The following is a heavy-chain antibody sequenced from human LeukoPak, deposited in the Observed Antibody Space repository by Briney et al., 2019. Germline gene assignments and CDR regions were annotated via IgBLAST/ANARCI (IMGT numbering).Heavy chain of an antibody. V-gene: IGHV3-23*01. CDR2: ISGSGGST. CDR1: GFTFSSHA. D-gene: IGHD1-26*01. Sequence: GGSLRFSCAASGFTFSSHAMSWVRRAPGKGLEWVSTISGSGGSTYYADSVKGRFTISRDNSKNTLYLQMNSLRAEDTAVYYCAKQWEVRIKRVFDYWGQGTLVTVSS. CDR3: AKQWEVRIKRVFDY. J-gene: IGHJ4*02.